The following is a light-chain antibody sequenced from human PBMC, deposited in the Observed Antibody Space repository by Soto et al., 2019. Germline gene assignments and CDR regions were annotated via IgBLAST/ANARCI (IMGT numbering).Light chain of an antibody. CDR2: EVS. J-gene: IGLJ2*01. CDR1: SSDVGGYNY. CDR3: SSYTSSTNII. Sequence: QSVLSHPASASWSPGHSITIPCTGTSSDVGGYNYVSWYQQHPGKAPKLLIYEVSNWPAGVSNRFSGSKSGNTASLTISGLQPEEEADHYCSSYTSSTNIIFGGGTKVTVL. V-gene: IGLV2-14*01.